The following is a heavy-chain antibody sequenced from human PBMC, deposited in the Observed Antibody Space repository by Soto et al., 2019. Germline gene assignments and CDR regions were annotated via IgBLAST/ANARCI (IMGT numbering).Heavy chain of an antibody. J-gene: IGHJ4*02. CDR2: VSGSAGNT. V-gene: IGHV3-23*01. CDR1: GFTFSSYA. Sequence: EVQLLESGGGLVQPGGSLRLSCAASGFTFSSYAMSWVRQAPGKGLEWVAAVSGSAGNTYYEDSVKGRFTISRDNSKNTLYLQMNSLRAEDTAVYYCAKGYSGITRYFDYWGQGTLVTVSS. CDR3: AKGYSGITRYFDY. D-gene: IGHD1-7*01.